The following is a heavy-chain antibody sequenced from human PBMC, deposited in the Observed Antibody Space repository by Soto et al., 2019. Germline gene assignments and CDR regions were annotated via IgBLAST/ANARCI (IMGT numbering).Heavy chain of an antibody. V-gene: IGHV4-30-2*06. CDR2: IYHSGST. J-gene: IGHJ3*02. CDR1: VGSISSGAYS. Sequence: SETLSLTCTVSVGSISSGAYSWTWIRQSPGKGLAWIGYIYHSGSTYYNPSLKSRVTISVDRSKNQFSLNLSSVTAADTAVYYCARAMGDRHAFDIWGQGTMVTVSS. D-gene: IGHD2-21*02. CDR3: ARAMGDRHAFDI.